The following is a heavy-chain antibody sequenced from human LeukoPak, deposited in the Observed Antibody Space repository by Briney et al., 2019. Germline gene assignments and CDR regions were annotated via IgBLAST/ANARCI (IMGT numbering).Heavy chain of an antibody. V-gene: IGHV3-64*01. J-gene: IGHJ5*02. CDR3: ARDPRRASP. CDR1: GFTFSSYA. Sequence: PGGSLRLSCAASGFTFSSYAMHWVRQAPGKGLEYVSAISSNGGSTYYANSVKGRFTISRDNSKNTLYLQMGSLRAEDMAVYYCARDPRRASPWGQGTLVTVSS. CDR2: ISSNGGST.